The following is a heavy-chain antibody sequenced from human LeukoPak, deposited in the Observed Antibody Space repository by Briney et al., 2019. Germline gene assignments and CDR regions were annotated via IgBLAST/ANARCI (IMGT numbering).Heavy chain of an antibody. V-gene: IGHV1-18*01. CDR2: ISGYNGHT. D-gene: IGHD3-22*01. CDR1: GYTFTSYG. CDR3: ARDLTHRRNYDNSGYQIVPAF. Sequence: GASVKVSCKASGYTFTSYGISWVRQAPGQGLEWMGWISGYNGHTKYAQKFQGRVTMTTDTSTSTAYMELRSLTSDDTAVFYCARDLTHRRNYDNSGYQIVPAFWGQGTLVTVSS. J-gene: IGHJ4*02.